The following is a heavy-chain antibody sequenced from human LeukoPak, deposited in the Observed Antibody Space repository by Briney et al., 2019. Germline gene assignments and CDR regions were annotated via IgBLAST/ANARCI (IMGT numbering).Heavy chain of an antibody. CDR3: VTRPDGRGTGPTENSPFDI. CDR2: IYTSGST. Sequence: KPSETLSLTCTVSGGSISSYSWAWIRQPAGKGLEWIGRIYTSGSTNSNPSLRGRVTMSLDTSKNQLFLRLGSVTAADTAVYYCVTRPDGRGTGPTENSPFDIWGQGTVVTVSS. CDR1: GGSISSYS. D-gene: IGHD1-1*01. V-gene: IGHV4-4*07. J-gene: IGHJ3*02.